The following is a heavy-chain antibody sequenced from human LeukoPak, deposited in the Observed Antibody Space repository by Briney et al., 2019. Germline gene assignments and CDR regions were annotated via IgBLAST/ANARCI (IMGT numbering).Heavy chain of an antibody. CDR2: ISYDGGYQ. CDR3: ATESSLSN. J-gene: IGHJ4*02. CDR1: GFNFGSYA. D-gene: IGHD3-16*02. V-gene: IGHV3-30*04. Sequence: PGGSLRLSRAASGFNFGSYAMGWVRQAPGKGLEWVGDISYDGGYQSYAASVRGRFTISRDNSKNTLYLQMNSLRAEDAAVYYCATESSLSNWGRGTLVTVSS.